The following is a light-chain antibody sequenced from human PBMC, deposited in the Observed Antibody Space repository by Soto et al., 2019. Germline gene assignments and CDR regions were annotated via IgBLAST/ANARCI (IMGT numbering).Light chain of an antibody. V-gene: IGKV1-5*03. CDR2: KAS. Sequence: DIQMTQSPSTLSASVGDRVTITCRASQSISSWLAWYQQKPGKAPKLLIYKASSLERGVPSRFSGSGSGTEFTLTISSLQPDDFATYYCQQYSSYSTFGQGTQVEIE. CDR1: QSISSW. CDR3: QQYSSYST. J-gene: IGKJ1*01.